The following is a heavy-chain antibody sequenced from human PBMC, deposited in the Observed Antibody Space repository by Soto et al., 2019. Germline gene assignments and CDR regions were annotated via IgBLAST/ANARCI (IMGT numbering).Heavy chain of an antibody. CDR2: ISAFSGRT. CDR3: ARFLGIVIPAASRCVLQC. D-gene: IGHD2-2*01. J-gene: IGHJ3*01. V-gene: IGHV1-18*01. Sequence: GASVQVSCTASGDLFSTYGINWVRQAPGQGLEWVGWISAFSGRTDYAHNFRGRVAMTTDPSTRTVYMELKTLRSADTAMYYCARFLGIVIPAASRCVLQCWAQGILETVS. CDR1: GDLFSTYG.